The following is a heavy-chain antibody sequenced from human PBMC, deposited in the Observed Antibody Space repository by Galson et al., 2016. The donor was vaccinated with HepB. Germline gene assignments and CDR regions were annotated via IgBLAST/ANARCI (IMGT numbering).Heavy chain of an antibody. V-gene: IGHV3-30-3*01. CDR3: ATSYGDNYYRYFDY. CDR1: GFTFSTYV. D-gene: IGHD4-17*01. CDR2: ISYDGNNK. J-gene: IGHJ4*02. Sequence: SLRLSCAASGFTFSTYVLHWVRQAPGKGLEWLAVISYDGNNKYYADSVKGRFTISRDNSKNTLYLQMNSLRAEDTALYYCATSYGDNYYRYFDYWGQGTLVTVSS.